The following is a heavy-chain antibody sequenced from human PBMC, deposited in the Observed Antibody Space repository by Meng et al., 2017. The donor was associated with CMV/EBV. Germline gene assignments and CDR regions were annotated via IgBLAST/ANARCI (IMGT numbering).Heavy chain of an antibody. CDR3: ARDGGGYCSSTSCQDPYYYYSMDV. D-gene: IGHD2-2*01. J-gene: IGHJ6*02. CDR1: GYTFTSYD. V-gene: IGHV1-8*03. Sequence: ASVKVSCKASGYTFTSYDINWVRQATGQGLEWMGWMNPNSGNTGYAQKFQGRVTITRNTSISTAYMELSSLRSEDTAVYYCARDGGGYCSSTSCQDPYYYYSMDVWGQGTTVTVSS. CDR2: MNPNSGNT.